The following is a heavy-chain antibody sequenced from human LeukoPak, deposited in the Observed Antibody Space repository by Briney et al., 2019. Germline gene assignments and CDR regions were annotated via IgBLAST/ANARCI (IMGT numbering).Heavy chain of an antibody. Sequence: TSETLSLTCTVSSGSISTYYWSWIRQPPGKGLEWIGYIYYSGSTKYNPSLKSRVTLSIDTSKNQFSLKLSSVTAADTAVYYCAREGGGYGYFDYWGQGTLVTVSS. CDR2: IYYSGST. J-gene: IGHJ4*02. D-gene: IGHD5-12*01. V-gene: IGHV4-59*12. CDR3: AREGGGYGYFDY. CDR1: SGSISTYY.